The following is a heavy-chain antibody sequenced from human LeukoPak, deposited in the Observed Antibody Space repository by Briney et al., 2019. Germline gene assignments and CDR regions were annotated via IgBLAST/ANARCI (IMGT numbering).Heavy chain of an antibody. Sequence: GGSLRLSCAASGFTFNTYWMHWVRQAPEKGLVWVSRISSDGSSINYADSVKGRFTISRDNAKNTLYLQMNSLRAEDTAVYYCARSCSSGGSCYGRFDYWGQGTLVTVSS. J-gene: IGHJ4*02. CDR1: GFTFNTYW. CDR2: ISSDGSSI. V-gene: IGHV3-74*01. CDR3: ARSCSSGGSCYGRFDY. D-gene: IGHD2-15*01.